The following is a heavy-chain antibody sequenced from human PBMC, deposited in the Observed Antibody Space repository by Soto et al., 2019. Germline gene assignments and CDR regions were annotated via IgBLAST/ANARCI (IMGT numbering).Heavy chain of an antibody. CDR1: GYTFTSYA. CDR3: ARSIVVVTALDY. CDR2: INAGNGNT. J-gene: IGHJ4*02. D-gene: IGHD2-21*02. V-gene: IGHV1-3*01. Sequence: ASVKVSCKASGYTFTSYAMHWVRQAPGQRLEWMGWINAGNGNTKYSQKFQGRVTITRDTSASTAYMELSSLRSEDTAVYYCARSIVVVTALDYWGQGTPVNVSS.